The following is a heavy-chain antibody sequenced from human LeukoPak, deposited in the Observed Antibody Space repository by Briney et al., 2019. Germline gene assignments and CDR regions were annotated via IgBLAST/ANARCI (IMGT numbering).Heavy chain of an antibody. Sequence: GASVKVSCKALGYTLTTHQMYWVRQAPGQGLEWVGTFTPSGGGSTYAQNFQGRMTMTGDMSTNTAYLGLSSLRSEDTAVYFCARNGAGLHYWGQGSLVTVSS. CDR2: FTPSGGGS. J-gene: IGHJ4*02. D-gene: IGHD1-1*01. CDR1: GYTLTTHQ. CDR3: ARNGAGLHY. V-gene: IGHV1-46*01.